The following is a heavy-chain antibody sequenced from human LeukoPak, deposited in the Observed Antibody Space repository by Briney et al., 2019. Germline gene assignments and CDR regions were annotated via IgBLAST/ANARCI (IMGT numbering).Heavy chain of an antibody. CDR3: ARASYDSSGYYADY. D-gene: IGHD3-22*01. CDR2: ISGSGGST. Sequence: GALRLSCAASGFTFSSYAMSWVRQAPGKGLEWVSAISGSGGSTYYADSVKGRFTISRDNAKNSLYLQMNSLRAEDTAVYYCARASYDSSGYYADYWGQGTLVTVSS. V-gene: IGHV3-23*01. CDR1: GFTFSSYA. J-gene: IGHJ4*02.